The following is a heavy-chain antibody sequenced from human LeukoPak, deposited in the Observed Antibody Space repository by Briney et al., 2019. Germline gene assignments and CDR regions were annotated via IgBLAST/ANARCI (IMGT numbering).Heavy chain of an antibody. CDR1: GGSFSGYY. J-gene: IGHJ4*02. CDR2: INHSGST. V-gene: IGHV4-34*01. Sequence: SETLSLTCAVYGGSFSGYYWSWIRQPPGKGLEWIGEINHSGSTNYNPSLKSRVTISVDTSKNQFSLKLSSVTAADTAVYYCARGQRLLDYWGQGTLVNVSS. D-gene: IGHD2-2*01. CDR3: ARGQRLLDY.